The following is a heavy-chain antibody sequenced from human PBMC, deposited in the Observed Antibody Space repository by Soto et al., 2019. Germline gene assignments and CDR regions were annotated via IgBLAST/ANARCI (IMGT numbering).Heavy chain of an antibody. J-gene: IGHJ4*02. CDR1: GGSISSYY. Sequence: SSETLSLTCTVSGGSISSYYWSWIRQPAGKGLEWIGRIYTSGSTNYNPSLKSRVTMSVDTSKNQFSLKLSSVTAADTAVYYCARDGYSGYDDLGFDYWGQGTLVTVSS. D-gene: IGHD5-12*01. CDR2: IYTSGST. CDR3: ARDGYSGYDDLGFDY. V-gene: IGHV4-4*07.